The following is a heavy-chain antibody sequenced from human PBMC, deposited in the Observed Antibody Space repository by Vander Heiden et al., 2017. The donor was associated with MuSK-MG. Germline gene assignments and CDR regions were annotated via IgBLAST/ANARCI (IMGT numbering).Heavy chain of an antibody. CDR2: ISPGDGSA. D-gene: IGHD2-2*01. J-gene: IGHJ6*03. Sequence: EVQVLESGGGLVQPGGSLRLACATSAFTFHSHAMGWVRQAPGKGLEWVSAISPGDGSALDADAVRGRFTTSRDNSKNTLYLQMNSLRAEDTAVYYCAKDVMPLSHYMDVWGKGTTVTVSS. CDR3: AKDVMPLSHYMDV. V-gene: IGHV3-23*01. CDR1: AFTFHSHA.